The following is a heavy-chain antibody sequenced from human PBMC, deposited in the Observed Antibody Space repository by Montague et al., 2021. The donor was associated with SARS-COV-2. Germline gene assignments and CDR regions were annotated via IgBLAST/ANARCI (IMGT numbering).Heavy chain of an antibody. CDR3: ARQRGRVTMVRSVKYDVFDV. CDR2: LNSGGGT. D-gene: IGHD3-10*01. J-gene: IGHJ3*01. V-gene: IGHV4-59*08. Sequence: SETLSLTCVVSGHSIRHYYWGWLRQPPGKGLEWIGYLNSGGGTEFNPSLKSRVTMSEDISENQISLKLRSVTAADTAVYYCARQRGRVTMVRSVKYDVFDVGGRGRMVLVSS. CDR1: GHSIRHYY.